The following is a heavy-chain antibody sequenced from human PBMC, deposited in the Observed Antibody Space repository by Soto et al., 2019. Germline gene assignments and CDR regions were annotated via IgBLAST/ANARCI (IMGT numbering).Heavy chain of an antibody. CDR3: ATRISRGNSWQQLVFDY. J-gene: IGHJ4*02. CDR1: GFTFSSYG. CDR2: ISYDGSNK. D-gene: IGHD6-13*01. V-gene: IGHV3-30*03. Sequence: QVQLVESGGGVVQPGRSLRLSCAASGFTFSSYGMHWVRQAPGKGLEWVAVISYDGSNKYYADSVKGRFTISRDNSKNTLYLQMNSLRAEDTAVYYCATRISRGNSWQQLVFDYWGQGTLVTVSS.